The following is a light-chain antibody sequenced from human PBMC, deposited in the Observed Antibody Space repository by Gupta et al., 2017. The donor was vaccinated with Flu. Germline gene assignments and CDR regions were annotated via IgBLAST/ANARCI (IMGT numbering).Light chain of an antibody. Sequence: GDRVTITCRASQDIGNWLAWYQQKPQSAPKSLIFATSTLLSGIPSRFSGTGSGTDFTLTITGLQAEDVGTYYCQQYNSYPLTFGGGTKVEI. CDR3: QQYNSYPLT. CDR1: QDIGNW. J-gene: IGKJ4*01. V-gene: IGKV1D-16*01. CDR2: ATS.